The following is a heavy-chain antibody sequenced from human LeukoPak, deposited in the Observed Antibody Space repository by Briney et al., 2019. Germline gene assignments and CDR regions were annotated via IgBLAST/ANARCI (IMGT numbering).Heavy chain of an antibody. D-gene: IGHD3-10*01. Sequence: SETLSLTCTVSGGSISSYYWSWIRQPPGKGLAWIGYIYYSGSTNYNPSLKSRVTISVDTSKNQFSLKLSSVTAADTAVYYCARQFGGRYYFDYWGQGTLVTVSS. CDR2: IYYSGST. V-gene: IGHV4-59*08. CDR3: ARQFGGRYYFDY. J-gene: IGHJ4*02. CDR1: GGSISSYY.